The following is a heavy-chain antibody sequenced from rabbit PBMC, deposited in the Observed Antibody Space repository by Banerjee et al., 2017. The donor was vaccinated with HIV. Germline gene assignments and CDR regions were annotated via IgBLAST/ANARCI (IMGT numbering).Heavy chain of an antibody. J-gene: IGHJ6*01. V-gene: IGHV1S45*01. CDR3: ARDGSGWNFGL. Sequence: QEQLEESGGDLVKPGASLTLTCAASGFTISSSYWICWVRQAPGKGLEWIACIAADSSGSTYYASWAKGRFTISRTSSTTVTLQLTSLTVADTATYFCARDGSGWNFGLWGQGTLVTVS. CDR2: IAADSSGST. D-gene: IGHD1-1*01. CDR1: GFTISSSYW.